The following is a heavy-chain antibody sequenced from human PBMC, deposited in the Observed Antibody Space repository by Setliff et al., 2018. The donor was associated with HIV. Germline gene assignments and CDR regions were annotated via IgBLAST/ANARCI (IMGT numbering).Heavy chain of an antibody. J-gene: IGHJ4*02. CDR3: ARPRGNDYAGSGFDN. D-gene: IGHD2-2*01. Sequence: GESLKISCQGSGYNFVDYSIAWVRQVPGKGLEWMGIIFPDDSDTRYSPSFQGQVSMSADKSINTAYLQWTTLKASDSAMYYCARPRGNDYAGSGFDNWGQGTLVTVSS. CDR1: GYNFVDYS. CDR2: IFPDDSDT. V-gene: IGHV5-51*01.